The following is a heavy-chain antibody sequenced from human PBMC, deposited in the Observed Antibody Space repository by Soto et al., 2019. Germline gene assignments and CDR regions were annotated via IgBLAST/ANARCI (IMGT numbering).Heavy chain of an antibody. CDR2: ISGSGGNT. D-gene: IGHD5-18*01. Sequence: GGSLRLSCAASGFTFSNYAMTWVRQAPGKGLEWVSAISGSGGNTYYADSVKGRFTISRANSKNTLYLQMNSLRAEDTAVYYCAIYRQLWPSGDFDYWGQGTLVTVSS. CDR3: AIYRQLWPSGDFDY. CDR1: GFTFSNYA. V-gene: IGHV3-23*01. J-gene: IGHJ4*02.